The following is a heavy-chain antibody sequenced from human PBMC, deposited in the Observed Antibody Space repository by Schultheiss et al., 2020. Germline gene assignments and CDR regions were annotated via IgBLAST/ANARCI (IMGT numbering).Heavy chain of an antibody. CDR3: ARDSHRFYFGAWFDP. V-gene: IGHV4-4*07. J-gene: IGHJ5*02. D-gene: IGHD3-10*01. CDR1: GGSISSYY. Sequence: SETLSLTCTVSGGSISSYYWSWIRQPPGKGLEWIGRIYTSGSTNYNPSLKSRVTISIDTSKNQFSLKLTSVTAADTAVYYCARDSHRFYFGAWFDPWGQGTLVTVSS. CDR2: IYTSGST.